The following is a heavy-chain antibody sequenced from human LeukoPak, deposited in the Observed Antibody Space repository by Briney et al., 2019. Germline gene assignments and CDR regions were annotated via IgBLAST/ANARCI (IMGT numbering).Heavy chain of an antibody. V-gene: IGHV4-39*01. CDR3: ARRYSGSYYVDY. J-gene: IGHJ4*02. CDR2: IYYSGST. D-gene: IGHD1-26*01. CDR1: GGSISSSSYY. Sequence: SETLSLTCTVSGGSISSSSYYWGWIRQPPGKGLEWIGSIYYSGSTYYNPSLKSRVTISVDTSKNQFSLKLSSVTAADTAVYYCARRYSGSYYVDYWGQETLVTVSS.